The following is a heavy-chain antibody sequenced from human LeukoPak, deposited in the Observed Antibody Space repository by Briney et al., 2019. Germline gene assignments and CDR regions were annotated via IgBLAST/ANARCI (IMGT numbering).Heavy chain of an antibody. Sequence: ASVKVSCKASGYTFSIYYMHWVRQAPGQGLEWMGIIDPSGGSTSYAQKFQGRVTMTRDTSTSTVYMELSSLRSEDTAVYYCARTYYYDSSGYRFDYGGQGTLVTVSS. V-gene: IGHV1-46*01. D-gene: IGHD3-22*01. CDR3: ARTYYYDSSGYRFDY. CDR2: IDPSGGST. J-gene: IGHJ4*02. CDR1: GYTFSIYY.